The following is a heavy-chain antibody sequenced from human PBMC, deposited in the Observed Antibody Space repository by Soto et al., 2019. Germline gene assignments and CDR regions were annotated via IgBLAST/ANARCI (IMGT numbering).Heavy chain of an antibody. CDR3: ARAYDRSGSPARYFDF. J-gene: IGHJ4*02. D-gene: IGHD3-22*01. V-gene: IGHV4-4*02. CDR2: ISHSGNT. CDR1: GGSISSSDW. Sequence: QVQLQESGPGLEKPSGTLSLTCAVSGGSISSSDWWSWVRQPPGKGLERIGEISHSGNTKYSPSLRGRANISVDKSNNQFSIKLTSVTAADTAVYYCARAYDRSGSPARYFDFWGQGTLVTVSS.